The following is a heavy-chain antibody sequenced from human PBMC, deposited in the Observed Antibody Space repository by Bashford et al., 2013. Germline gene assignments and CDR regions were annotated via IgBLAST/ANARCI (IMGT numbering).Heavy chain of an antibody. Sequence: ASVKVSCKASGYTFTSYDINWVRQATGQGLEWMGWMNPNSGNTGYAQKFQGRVTMTRNTSISTAYMELSSLRSEDTAVYYCARARRGYYDSSGYRIHWFDPWGRGNP. V-gene: IGHV1-8*01. CDR1: GYTFTSYD. D-gene: IGHD3-22*01. CDR3: ARARRGYYDSSGYRIHWFDP. J-gene: IGHJ5*02. CDR2: MNPNSGNT.